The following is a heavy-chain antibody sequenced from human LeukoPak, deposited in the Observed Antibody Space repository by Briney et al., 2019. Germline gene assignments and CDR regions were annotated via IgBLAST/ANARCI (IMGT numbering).Heavy chain of an antibody. V-gene: IGHV4-59*12. J-gene: IGHJ3*02. CDR3: ARVPHGSGSGEDAFDI. CDR2: IYYTGST. CDR1: GGSISGYY. Sequence: PLETLSLTCTVSGGSISGYYWSWIRQPPGKGLEWIGYIYYTGSTNYNPSLKSRVTISVDTSKNQFSLKLSSVTAADTAVYYCARVPHGSGSGEDAFDIWGQGTMVTVSS. D-gene: IGHD3-10*01.